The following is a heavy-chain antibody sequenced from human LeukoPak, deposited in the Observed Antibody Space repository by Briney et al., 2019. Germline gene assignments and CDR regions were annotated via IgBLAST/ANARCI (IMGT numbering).Heavy chain of an antibody. D-gene: IGHD1/OR15-1a*01. J-gene: IGHJ4*02. Sequence: ASVKVSCKASGYTLTGYYMHWVRQAPGQGLEWMGWINPDSGGTNYAQKFEGRVTMTRDTSISTAYMELSRLRSDDTAVYYCAREGNRQGDYWGQGTLVTVSS. CDR3: AREGNRQGDY. CDR2: INPDSGGT. CDR1: GYTLTGYY. V-gene: IGHV1-2*02.